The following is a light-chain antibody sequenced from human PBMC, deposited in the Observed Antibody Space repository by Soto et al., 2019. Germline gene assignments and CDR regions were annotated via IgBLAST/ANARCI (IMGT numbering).Light chain of an antibody. Sequence: DIQMTQSPSTLSASVGDRVTITCRASQSISSWLAWYQQKPGKAPKLLIYDASSLESGVPSRFSGSGSGTEFTLTISSLQPDDFATYYCQQYNSYWALTFCGGTKVEIK. CDR2: DAS. CDR3: QQYNSYWALT. CDR1: QSISSW. V-gene: IGKV1-5*01. J-gene: IGKJ4*01.